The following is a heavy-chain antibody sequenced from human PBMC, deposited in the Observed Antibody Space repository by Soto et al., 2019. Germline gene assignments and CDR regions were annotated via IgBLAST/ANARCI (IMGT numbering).Heavy chain of an antibody. V-gene: IGHV1-8*02. J-gene: IGHJ4*02. D-gene: IGHD4-17*01. Sequence: QVQLVQSGAEVKKPGASVKVSCKASGYTFTSYDINWVRQATGQGLEWMGWMNPNSGNTGYAQKIPVRVTMTRNTAISTAYMPLSSVRSEETAVCSCARTLYGGNVDHWGQASLVSVSS. CDR1: GYTFTSYD. CDR2: MNPNSGNT. CDR3: ARTLYGGNVDH.